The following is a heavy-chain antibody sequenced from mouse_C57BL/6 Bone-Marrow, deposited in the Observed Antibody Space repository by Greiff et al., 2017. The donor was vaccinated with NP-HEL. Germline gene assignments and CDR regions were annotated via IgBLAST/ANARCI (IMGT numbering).Heavy chain of an antibody. J-gene: IGHJ1*03. CDR1: GYTFTDYY. Sequence: QVQLQQSGPELVKPGASVKISCKASGYTFTDYYINWVKQRPGQGLEWIGWIFPGSGSTYYNEKFKGKATLTVDKSSSTAYMLLSSLTSEDSAVYCCANYGSSYVRDWYFDVWGTGTTVTVSS. D-gene: IGHD1-1*01. CDR3: ANYGSSYVRDWYFDV. CDR2: IFPGSGST. V-gene: IGHV1-75*01.